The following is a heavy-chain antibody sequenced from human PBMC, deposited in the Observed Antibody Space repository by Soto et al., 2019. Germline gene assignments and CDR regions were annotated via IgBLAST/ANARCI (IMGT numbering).Heavy chain of an antibody. J-gene: IGHJ4*02. Sequence: QITLKESGPTLVKPTQTLTLTCTFSGFSLSTYGESVPWIRQPPGKALEWLALLYWADDMRYTPSLRNRLTVTKDSSKNPVVVTTNNVDPLHTGTYFCGHSGLSSLGALWGEGIAVTVAS. CDR1: GFSLSTYGES. CDR3: GHSGLSSLGAL. V-gene: IGHV2-5*02. D-gene: IGHD3-16*01. CDR2: LYWADDM.